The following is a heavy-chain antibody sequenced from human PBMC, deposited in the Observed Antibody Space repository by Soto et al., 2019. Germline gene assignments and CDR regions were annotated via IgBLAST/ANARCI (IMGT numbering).Heavy chain of an antibody. Sequence: PSETLSLTCTVSGGSISSYYWSWIRQPPGKGLEWIGYIYYSGSTNYNPSLKSRVTISVDTSKNQFSLKLSSVTAADTAVYYCARQRRYDFWSGYRGKYYYYYYMDVWGKGTTVTVSS. J-gene: IGHJ6*03. CDR1: GGSISSYY. D-gene: IGHD3-3*01. V-gene: IGHV4-59*08. CDR2: IYYSGST. CDR3: ARQRRYDFWSGYRGKYYYYYYMDV.